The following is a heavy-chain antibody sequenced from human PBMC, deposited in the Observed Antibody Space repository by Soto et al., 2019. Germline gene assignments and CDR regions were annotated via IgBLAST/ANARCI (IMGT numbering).Heavy chain of an antibody. V-gene: IGHV3-11*03. CDR3: ARLRLTGYFDY. CDR1: GFTFSDHY. CDR2: VSTSSSYT. Sequence: PGGSLRLSCAASGFTFSDHYMTWIRQAPGKGLEWLSYVSTSSSYTNYADSVKGRFTISRDNAMNSLYLQMNSLRAEDTAVYYCARLRLTGYFDYWGQGTLVTVS. J-gene: IGHJ4*02.